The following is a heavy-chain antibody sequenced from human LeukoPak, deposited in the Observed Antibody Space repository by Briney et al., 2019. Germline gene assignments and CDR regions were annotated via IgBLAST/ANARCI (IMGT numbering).Heavy chain of an antibody. Sequence: ASVKVSCKASGYTFTGYYMHWVRQAPGQGLEWMGWINPNSGGTNYAQKFQGRVTMTRDTSISTAYMELSRLRSDDTAVYYCARAHSYDSREIDYWGQGTLVTVSS. V-gene: IGHV1-2*02. D-gene: IGHD3-22*01. CDR3: ARAHSYDSREIDY. CDR2: INPNSGGT. J-gene: IGHJ4*02. CDR1: GYTFTGYY.